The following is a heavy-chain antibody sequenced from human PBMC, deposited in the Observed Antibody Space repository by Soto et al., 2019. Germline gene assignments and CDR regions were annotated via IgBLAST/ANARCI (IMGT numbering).Heavy chain of an antibody. CDR3: AADRVPTDPYKWVDP. D-gene: IGHD2-2*01. CDR2: ISAYNGNT. J-gene: IGHJ5*02. CDR1: GYTFTSYG. V-gene: IGHV1-18*01. Sequence: ASVKVSCKASGYTFTSYGISWVRQAPGQGLEWMGWISAYNGNTNYAQKLQGRVTMTTDTSTSTTYMELSSLTSEDTAIYYCAADRVPTDPYKWVDPWGQGTLVTVSS.